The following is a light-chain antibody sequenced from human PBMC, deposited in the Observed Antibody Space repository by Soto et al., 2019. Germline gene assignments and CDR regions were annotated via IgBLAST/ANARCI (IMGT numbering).Light chain of an antibody. CDR3: QQLNSYPFT. Sequence: AIHLTQSPSSLSASVGDRVTITCRASQGISSDLAWYQHKPGRPPRVLIYDASSLHSGVPSRFSGSESGTECTLTISSLQPEDSATYYCQQLNSYPFTFGQGTRLEIK. V-gene: IGKV1-13*02. J-gene: IGKJ5*01. CDR2: DAS. CDR1: QGISSD.